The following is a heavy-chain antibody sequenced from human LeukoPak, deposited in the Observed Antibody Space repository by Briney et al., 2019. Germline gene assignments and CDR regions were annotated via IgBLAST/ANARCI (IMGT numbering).Heavy chain of an antibody. J-gene: IGHJ6*03. CDR1: GFTFGDYA. CDR2: IRSKAYGGTT. V-gene: IGHV3-49*04. CDR3: TREGYCSSTSCYSDYYYYMDV. Sequence: PGRSLRLSCTASGFTFGDYAMSWVRQAPGKGLEWVGFIRSKAYGGTTEYAASVKGRFTISRDDSKSIAYLQMNSLKTEDTAVYYCTREGYCSSTSCYSDYYYYMDVWGKGTTVIVSS. D-gene: IGHD2-2*01.